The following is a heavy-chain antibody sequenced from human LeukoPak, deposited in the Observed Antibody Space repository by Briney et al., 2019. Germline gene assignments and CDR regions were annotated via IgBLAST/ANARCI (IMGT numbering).Heavy chain of an antibody. D-gene: IGHD6-19*01. CDR3: ARGGSGWYEGDY. CDR2: INPDGTKT. V-gene: IGHV3-7*01. CDR1: GFAFSLYW. J-gene: IGHJ4*02. Sequence: GGSLRLSCAASGFAFSLYWMTWVRQAPGKGLEWVANINPDGTKTSYADFVKGRFTISRDNARTSLYLQMNSLRAEDTAVYYCARGGSGWYEGDYWGQGTLVTVSS.